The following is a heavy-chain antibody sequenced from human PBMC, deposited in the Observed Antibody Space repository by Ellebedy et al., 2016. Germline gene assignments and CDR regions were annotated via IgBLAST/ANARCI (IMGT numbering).Heavy chain of an antibody. Sequence: GESLKISCAASGFTVSSNYMSWVRQAPGKGLEWVSVIYSGGSTYYADSVKGRFTISRDNSKNTLYLQMNSLRAEDTAVYYCAREGIYSSSWYRGWFDPWGQGTLVTVSS. CDR1: GFTVSSNY. D-gene: IGHD6-13*01. CDR3: AREGIYSSSWYRGWFDP. V-gene: IGHV3-53*01. CDR2: IYSGGST. J-gene: IGHJ5*02.